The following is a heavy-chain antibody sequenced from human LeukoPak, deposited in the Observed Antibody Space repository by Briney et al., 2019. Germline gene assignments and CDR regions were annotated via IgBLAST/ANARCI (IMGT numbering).Heavy chain of an antibody. CDR1: GYSFTSYW. Sequence: GESLKISCKGSGYSFTSYWIGWVRQMPGKGLEWMGIIYPGDSDTRYSPSFQGQVTISADKSISTAYLQWSSLKASDTAMYYCARSYDILTGYLDAFDIWGQGTMVTVSS. CDR2: IYPGDSDT. D-gene: IGHD3-9*01. V-gene: IGHV5-51*01. CDR3: ARSYDILTGYLDAFDI. J-gene: IGHJ3*02.